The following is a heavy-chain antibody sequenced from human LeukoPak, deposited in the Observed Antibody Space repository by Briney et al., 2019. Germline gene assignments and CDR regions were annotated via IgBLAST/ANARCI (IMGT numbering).Heavy chain of an antibody. V-gene: IGHV1-2*02. CDR2: VNPNSGGT. CDR3: ARVSRYSSSWYSFDY. Sequence: ASVKASCKASGYTFTGYYMHWVRQAPGQGLEWMGWVNPNSGGTNYAQKFQGRVTMTRDTSISTAYMELSRLRSDDTAVYYCARVSRYSSSWYSFDYWGQGTLVTVSS. CDR1: GYTFTGYY. D-gene: IGHD6-13*01. J-gene: IGHJ4*02.